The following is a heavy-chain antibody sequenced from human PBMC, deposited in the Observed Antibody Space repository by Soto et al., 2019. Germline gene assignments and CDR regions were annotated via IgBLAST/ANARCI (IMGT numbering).Heavy chain of an antibody. CDR2: IYYSGST. D-gene: IGHD3-10*01. V-gene: IGHV4-31*03. Sequence: SETLSLTCTFSVVSISSGGYYWSWIRQHPGKGLEWIGYIYYSGSTYYNPSLKSRVTISVDTSKNQFSLKLSSVTAADTAVYYCARYTWLGQFRWFDPWGQGTLVTVSS. J-gene: IGHJ5*02. CDR1: VVSISSGGYY. CDR3: ARYTWLGQFRWFDP.